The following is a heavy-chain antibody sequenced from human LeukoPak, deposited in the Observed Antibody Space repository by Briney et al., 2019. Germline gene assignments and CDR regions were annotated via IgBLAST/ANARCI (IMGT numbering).Heavy chain of an antibody. CDR2: ISSSSTI. D-gene: IGHD2-8*01. CDR1: GFTFSSYS. J-gene: IGHJ4*02. V-gene: IGHV3-48*02. CDR3: ARDAMVYATPFDY. Sequence: GGSLRLSCAASGFTFSSYSMNWVRQAPGKGLEWVSYISSSSTIYYADSVKGRFTISRDNAKNSLYLQMNSLRDEDTAVYYCARDAMVYATPFDYWGQGTLVTVSS.